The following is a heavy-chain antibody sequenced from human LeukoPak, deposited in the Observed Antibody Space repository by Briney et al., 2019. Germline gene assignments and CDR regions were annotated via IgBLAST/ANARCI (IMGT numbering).Heavy chain of an antibody. Sequence: GASVKVSCKASGGTFSSYAISWVRQAPGQGLEWMGRIIPILGIANYAQKFQGRVTITADKSTSTAYMELSSLRSEDTAVYHCARDPTVVVPAADAFDIWGQGTMVTVSS. CDR2: IIPILGIA. D-gene: IGHD2-2*01. CDR3: ARDPTVVVPAADAFDI. J-gene: IGHJ3*02. CDR1: GGTFSSYA. V-gene: IGHV1-69*04.